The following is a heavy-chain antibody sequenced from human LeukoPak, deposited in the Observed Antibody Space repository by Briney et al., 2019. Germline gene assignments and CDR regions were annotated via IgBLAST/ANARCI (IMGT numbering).Heavy chain of an antibody. CDR3: ARGDYVWGSYRYYFDY. V-gene: IGHV4-39*01. Sequence: SETLFLTCTVSGGSISSSNFYWGCIRQPPWQGLEWIGSSYCSGSTHYNPPLKSRVTISVDTSKNQFSLKLSSVTAADTAVYYCARGDYVWGSYRYYFDYWGQGTLVTVSS. CDR2: SYCSGST. CDR1: GGSISSSNFY. J-gene: IGHJ4*02. D-gene: IGHD3-16*02.